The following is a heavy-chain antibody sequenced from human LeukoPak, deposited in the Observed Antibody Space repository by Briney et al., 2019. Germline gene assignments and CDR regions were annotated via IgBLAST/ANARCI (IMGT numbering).Heavy chain of an antibody. Sequence: KASETLSLTCTVSSGSISSGDYYWSWIRQPPGKGLGWFVYIYYSGSTYYNPSLKSRVTISVDTSKNQFSLKLSSVTAADTAVYYCAREAPYSSSWAHFDYWGQGTLVTVSS. CDR1: SGSISSGDYY. D-gene: IGHD6-13*01. J-gene: IGHJ4*02. CDR3: AREAPYSSSWAHFDY. CDR2: IYYSGST. V-gene: IGHV4-30-4*01.